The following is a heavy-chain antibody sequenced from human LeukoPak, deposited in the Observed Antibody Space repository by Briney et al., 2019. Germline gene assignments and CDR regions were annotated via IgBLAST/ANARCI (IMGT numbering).Heavy chain of an antibody. Sequence: PVGSLRLSCAASGFTFSSFSMNWVRQGPGKGLECVSSISSSSSYIYYADSVKGRFTISRDNAKNSLYLQMNSLRAEDTAVYYCARDSSSWPNWFDPWGQGTLVTVSS. J-gene: IGHJ5*02. CDR2: ISSSSSYI. CDR1: GFTFSSFS. CDR3: ARDSSSWPNWFDP. D-gene: IGHD6-13*01. V-gene: IGHV3-21*01.